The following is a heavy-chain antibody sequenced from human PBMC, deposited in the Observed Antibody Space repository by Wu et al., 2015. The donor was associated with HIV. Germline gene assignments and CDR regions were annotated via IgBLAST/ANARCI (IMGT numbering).Heavy chain of an antibody. D-gene: IGHD1-26*01. CDR3: ARDGMQSGSYFWAGVFIGDY. CDR1: GYTFTGYY. J-gene: IGHJ4*02. CDR2: INPNSGGT. V-gene: IGHV1-2*02. Sequence: QVQLVQSGAEVKKPGASVKVSCKASGYTFTGYYMHWVRQAPGQGLEWMGWINPNSGGTNYAQKFQGRVTMTRDTSISTAYMELSRLRSDDTAVYYCARDGMQSGSYFWAGVFIGDYWGQGNPGHRLL.